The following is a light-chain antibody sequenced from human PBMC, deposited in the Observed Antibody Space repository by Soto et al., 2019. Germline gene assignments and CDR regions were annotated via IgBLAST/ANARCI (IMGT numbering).Light chain of an antibody. J-gene: IGKJ4*01. CDR1: QSISSY. V-gene: IGKV1-39*01. CDR3: QQSYSTPLT. CDR2: AAS. Sequence: DIQMTQSPSSLSASVGDRVTITCRASQSISSYLNWYQQKPGKAPKLLIYAASSWQSGVPSRFRGSGSGTEFTLTISSLQPEDFATYYCQQSYSTPLTFGGGTKVEIK.